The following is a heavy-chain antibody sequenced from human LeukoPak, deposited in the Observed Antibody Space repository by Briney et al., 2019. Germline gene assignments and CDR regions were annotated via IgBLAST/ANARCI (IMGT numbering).Heavy chain of an antibody. CDR3: TTTPLEYYYESRGYQVPDY. Sequence: GGSLRLSCAASGFTFSNAWMSWVRQAPGKGLEWVGRIKSKTDGGTTDYAAPVKGRFTISRDDSKNTLYLQMNSLKTEDTAVYYCTTTPLEYYYESRGYQVPDYWGQGTLVTVSS. CDR2: IKSKTDGGTT. D-gene: IGHD3-22*01. CDR1: GFTFSNAW. V-gene: IGHV3-15*01. J-gene: IGHJ4*02.